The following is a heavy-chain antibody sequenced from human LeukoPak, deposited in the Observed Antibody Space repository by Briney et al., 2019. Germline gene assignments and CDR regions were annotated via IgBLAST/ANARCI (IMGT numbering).Heavy chain of an antibody. V-gene: IGHV4-34*01. J-gene: IGHJ6*03. D-gene: IGHD5-24*01. CDR2: INHGGST. Sequence: PSETLSLTCAVYGGSFSGYYWSWIRQPPGEGLEWIGEINHGGSTNYNPSLKSRVTISVDTSKNQFSLKLSSVTAADTAVYYCARGRGRDGYNLRIYYYYYYMDVWGKGTTVPVSS. CDR3: ARGRGRDGYNLRIYYYYYYMDV. CDR1: GGSFSGYY.